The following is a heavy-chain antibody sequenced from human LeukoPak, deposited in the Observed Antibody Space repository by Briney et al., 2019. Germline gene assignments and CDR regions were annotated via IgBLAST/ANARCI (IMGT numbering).Heavy chain of an antibody. V-gene: IGHV3-23*01. CDR2: ISGTGGTT. Sequence: PGGSLRLSCAASGFTFSSYAMSWVRQAPGKGLEWVSAISGTGGTTYYADSVKGRFTISRDNSKNTLYLQINSLRAEDTAVYYCTKDWEQQQIWGQGTLVTVSS. D-gene: IGHD6-13*01. CDR3: TKDWEQQQI. J-gene: IGHJ4*02. CDR1: GFTFSSYA.